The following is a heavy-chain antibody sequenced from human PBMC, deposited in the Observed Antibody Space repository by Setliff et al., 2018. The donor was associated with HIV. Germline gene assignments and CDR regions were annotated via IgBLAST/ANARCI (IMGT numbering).Heavy chain of an antibody. V-gene: IGHV4-39*07. CDR3: ATCRHRPSNWFDP. Sequence: SETLSLTCAVSGGSVSSPSYYRGWIRQPPGKGLEWIGSVYNSGITFKNPSLKSRVSISVDRSGNQFSLRLTSVTAADTAVYYCATCRHRPSNWFDPWGQGTVVTVSS. CDR1: GGSVSSPSYY. CDR2: VYNSGIT. J-gene: IGHJ5*02.